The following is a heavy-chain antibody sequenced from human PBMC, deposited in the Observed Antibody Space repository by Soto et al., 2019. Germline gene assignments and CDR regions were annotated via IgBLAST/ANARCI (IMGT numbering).Heavy chain of an antibody. J-gene: IGHJ6*02. CDR1: GYSFASYW. CDR2: NYPGDSDT. D-gene: IGHD6-6*01. CDR3: ARTRSFTLGFYYDGMDV. V-gene: IGHV5-51*01. Sequence: GESLKISCQGSGYSFASYWIGWVRQMPGKDLEWMGINYPGDSDTRYSPSFQGQVTISADKSLRTAYLQWTSLKASDTALYYCARTRSFTLGFYYDGMDVWGQGTTVTVSS.